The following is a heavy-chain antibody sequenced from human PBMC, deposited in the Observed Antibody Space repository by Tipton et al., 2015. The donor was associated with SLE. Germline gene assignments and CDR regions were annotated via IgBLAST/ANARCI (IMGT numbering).Heavy chain of an antibody. CDR3: PIYYNDSTGLHWFDP. J-gene: IGHJ5*02. CDR1: GGSISSGGYY. Sequence: TLSLTCNVSGGSISSGGYYWSWIRQHPGKGLEWIGYTYYSGSPYYNPSLKIRVTISLDMSKNQFSLRLSSVTAADTAVYYCPIYYNDSTGLHWFDPWGQGTLVTVSS. CDR2: TYYSGSP. V-gene: IGHV4-31*03. D-gene: IGHD3-22*01.